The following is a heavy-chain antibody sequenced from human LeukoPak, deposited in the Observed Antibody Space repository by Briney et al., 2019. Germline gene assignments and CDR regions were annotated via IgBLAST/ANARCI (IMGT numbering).Heavy chain of an antibody. CDR3: ARDARSSSWYYFDS. V-gene: IGHV3-9*03. Sequence: SLRLYFVASGFTFDNYAMHWVRQPPGKGLEWVSGITWKSGTIAYADSVQGRFTISRDNAKNFLYLEMNNLRPDDMALYYCARDARSSSWYYFDSWGQGTRVSVSS. CDR2: ITWKSGTI. CDR1: GFTFDNYA. D-gene: IGHD6-13*01. J-gene: IGHJ4*02.